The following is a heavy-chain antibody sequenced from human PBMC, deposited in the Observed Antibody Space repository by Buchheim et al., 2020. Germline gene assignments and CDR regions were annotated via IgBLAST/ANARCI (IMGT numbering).Heavy chain of an antibody. V-gene: IGHV4-31*03. CDR2: IYYSGST. J-gene: IGHJ6*02. CDR3: ARGLGVEVAGIDYYYCYGMDV. Sequence: QVQLQESGPGLVKPSQTLSLTCTVSGGSISSGGYYWSWIRQHPGKGLEWIGYIYYSGSTYYNPSLKSRVTISVDTSKNQFSLKLSSVAAADTAVYYYARGLGVEVAGIDYYYCYGMDVWGQGTT. CDR1: GGSISSGGYY. D-gene: IGHD6-19*01.